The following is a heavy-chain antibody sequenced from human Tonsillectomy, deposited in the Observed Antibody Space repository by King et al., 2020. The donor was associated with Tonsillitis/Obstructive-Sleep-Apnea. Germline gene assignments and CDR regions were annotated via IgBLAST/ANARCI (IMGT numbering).Heavy chain of an antibody. CDR1: GFPFSNYA. D-gene: IGHD1-20*01. CDR3: AKGGAITGSSWYFDL. Sequence: PLVQSGGGLVQPGGSLRLSCAASGFPFSNYAMSWVRQAPGKGLEWVSAISGSGGSTYYADSVKGRFTISRDTSKNTLCLQMNSLRADDTAVYFCAKGGAITGSSWYFDLWGRGTLVTVSS. CDR2: ISGSGGST. J-gene: IGHJ2*01. V-gene: IGHV3-23*04.